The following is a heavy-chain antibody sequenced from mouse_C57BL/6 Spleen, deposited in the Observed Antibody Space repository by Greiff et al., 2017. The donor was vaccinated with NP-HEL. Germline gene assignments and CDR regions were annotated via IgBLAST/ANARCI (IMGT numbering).Heavy chain of an antibody. V-gene: IGHV1-72*01. CDR2: IDPNSGGT. CDR3: ARGASDGYYATWFAY. CDR1: GYTFTSYW. Sequence: QVQLQQPGAELVKPGASVKLSCKASGYTFTSYWMHWVKQRPGRGLEWIGRIDPNSGGTKYNEKFKSKATLTVDKPSSTAYMQLSSLTSEDSAVYYCARGASDGYYATWFAYWGQGTLVTVSA. J-gene: IGHJ3*01. D-gene: IGHD2-3*01.